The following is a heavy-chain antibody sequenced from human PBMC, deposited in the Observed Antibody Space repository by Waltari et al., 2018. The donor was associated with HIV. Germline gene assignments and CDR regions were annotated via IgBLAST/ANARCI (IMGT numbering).Heavy chain of an antibody. CDR3: AIQHNPLHNYYYGMDV. CDR1: GVTFRNYG. Sequence: EVQLLESGGGLVQPGGSLRLSCVASGVTFRNYGMTWVRQAPGKWLEWVSGLSGSGGSTHYADSVKGRFTISRENSKDTLYLQMNTLRAEDTAVYYCAIQHNPLHNYYYGMDVWGQGTTVTVSS. CDR2: LSGSGGST. V-gene: IGHV3-23*01. D-gene: IGHD1-1*01. J-gene: IGHJ6*02.